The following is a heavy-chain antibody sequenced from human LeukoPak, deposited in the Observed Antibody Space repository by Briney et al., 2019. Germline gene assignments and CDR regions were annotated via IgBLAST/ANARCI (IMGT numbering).Heavy chain of an antibody. CDR1: GYTFTGYY. CDR3: ARDGDGSSWYVHYYYYYGMDV. CDR2: INPNSGGT. J-gene: IGHJ6*02. Sequence: ASVKVSCKASGYTFTGYYMHWVRQAPGQGLEWMGWINPNSGGTNYAQKFQGRVTMTRDTSISTAYMELSRLRSDDTAVYYCARDGDGSSWYVHYYYYYGMDVWGQGTTVTVSS. D-gene: IGHD6-13*01. V-gene: IGHV1-2*02.